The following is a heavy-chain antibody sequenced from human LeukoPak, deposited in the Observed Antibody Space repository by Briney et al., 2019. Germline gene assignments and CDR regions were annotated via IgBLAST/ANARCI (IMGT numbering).Heavy chain of an antibody. Sequence: PGGSLRLSCAASGFNFDDYAMHWVRQAPGKGLEWVSGISWNGDNIGYGDSVKGRFTISRNNAKNSLSLEMNSLRAEDTALYYCAKGIGPLTMGFDHWGQGTLVTVSS. CDR1: GFNFDDYA. D-gene: IGHD2/OR15-2a*01. CDR2: ISWNGDNI. J-gene: IGHJ4*02. CDR3: AKGIGPLTMGFDH. V-gene: IGHV3-9*01.